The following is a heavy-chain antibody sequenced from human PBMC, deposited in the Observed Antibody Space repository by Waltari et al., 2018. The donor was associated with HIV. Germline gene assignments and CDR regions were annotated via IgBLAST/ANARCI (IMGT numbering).Heavy chain of an antibody. CDR1: GYTFTGYY. Sequence: QVQLVQSGAEVKKPGASVKVSCKASGYTFTGYYMHWVRQAPGQGLEWMVWINPNVGGTNYAKKLQGWVTMTRDTSISTAYRELSRLRSDDTAVYYCARNGHPYSSTPRSLGFDPWGQGTLVTVSS. D-gene: IGHD6-19*01. J-gene: IGHJ5*02. V-gene: IGHV1-2*04. CDR3: ARNGHPYSSTPRSLGFDP. CDR2: INPNVGGT.